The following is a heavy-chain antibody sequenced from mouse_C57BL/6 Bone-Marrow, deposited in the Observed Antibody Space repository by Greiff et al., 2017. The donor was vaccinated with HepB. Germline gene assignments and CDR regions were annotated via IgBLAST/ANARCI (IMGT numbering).Heavy chain of an antibody. D-gene: IGHD2-5*01. CDR2: ISDGGSYT. CDR1: GFTFSSYA. Sequence: EVKLVESGGGLVKPGGSLKLSCAASGFTFSSYAMSWVRQTPEKRLEWVATISDGGSYTYYPDNVKGRFTISRDNAKNNLYLQMSHLKSEDTAMYYCAREGACCSNYALYWYFGVWGTGTTVTGSS. CDR3: AREGACCSNYALYWYFGV. V-gene: IGHV5-4*01. J-gene: IGHJ1*03.